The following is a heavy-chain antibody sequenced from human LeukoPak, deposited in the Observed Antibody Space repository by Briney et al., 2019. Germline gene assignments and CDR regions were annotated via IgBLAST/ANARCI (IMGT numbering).Heavy chain of an antibody. D-gene: IGHD6-13*01. V-gene: IGHV4-61*02. Sequence: SQTLSLTCTVSGGSISSGSYYWSWIRQPAGKGLEWIGRIYTSGSTNYNPSLKSRVTISVDTSKNQSSLKLSSVTAADTAVYYCASTSKNTGYSSSWYAEYFQHWGQGTLVTVSS. CDR3: ASTSKNTGYSSSWYAEYFQH. CDR2: IYTSGST. J-gene: IGHJ1*01. CDR1: GGSISSGSYY.